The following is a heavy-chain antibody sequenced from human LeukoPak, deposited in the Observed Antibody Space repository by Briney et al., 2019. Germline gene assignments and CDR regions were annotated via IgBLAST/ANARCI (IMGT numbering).Heavy chain of an antibody. V-gene: IGHV3-53*01. CDR2: IQSGGTT. CDR1: GFTVSSDY. J-gene: IGHJ6*02. D-gene: IGHD1-26*01. Sequence: GGSLRLSCAASGFTVSSDYMNWVRQAPGKGLEWVSAIQSGGTTYYADSVKGRFTISRDISKNTLYLQMDSLRAEDTAVYYCAREPWGAKGAAWGMDVWGQGTTVTVSS. CDR3: AREPWGAKGAAWGMDV.